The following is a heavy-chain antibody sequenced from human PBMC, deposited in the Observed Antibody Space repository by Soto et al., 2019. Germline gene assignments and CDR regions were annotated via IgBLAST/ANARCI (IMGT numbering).Heavy chain of an antibody. CDR1: GFTFSDHY. J-gene: IGHJ4*02. CDR2: TRNKANSYTT. D-gene: IGHD3-10*01. Sequence: EVQLVESGGGLVQPGGSLRLSCAASGFTFSDHYMDWVRQAPGKGLEWVGRTRNKANSYTTEYAASVKGRFTISRDDSKNSLYLQMNSLKTEDTAVYYCAKTPYGSGSYYLDYWGQGTLVTVSS. CDR3: AKTPYGSGSYYLDY. V-gene: IGHV3-72*01.